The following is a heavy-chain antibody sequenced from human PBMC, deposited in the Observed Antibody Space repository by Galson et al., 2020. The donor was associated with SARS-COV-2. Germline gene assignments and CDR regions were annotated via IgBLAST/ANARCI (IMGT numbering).Heavy chain of an antibody. V-gene: IGHV4-59*08. CDR3: ARHGYTPGWYYFDS. Sequence: SETLSLTCTVSGGSISSSYWSWIRPPPGKGLEWIGYIYYSGSTNYNPSLKSRVTISVDTSKKQFSLWLSSVTAADTAVYYCARHGYTPGWYYFDSWGQGTLVTVSS. CDR2: IYYSGST. D-gene: IGHD6-13*01. J-gene: IGHJ4*02. CDR1: GGSISSSY.